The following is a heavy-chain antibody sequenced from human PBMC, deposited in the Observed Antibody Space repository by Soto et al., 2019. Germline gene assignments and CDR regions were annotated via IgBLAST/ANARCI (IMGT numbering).Heavy chain of an antibody. CDR2: IYYSGST. CDR3: ARQYSSSWYAFDI. V-gene: IGHV4-39*01. CDR1: GGSISSSSYY. D-gene: IGHD6-13*01. J-gene: IGHJ3*02. Sequence: SETLSLTCTVSGGSISSSSYYWGWIRQPPGKGLEWIGSIYYSGSTCYNPSLKSRVTISVDTSKNQFSLKLSSVTAADTAVYYCARQYSSSWYAFDIWGQGTMVTVSS.